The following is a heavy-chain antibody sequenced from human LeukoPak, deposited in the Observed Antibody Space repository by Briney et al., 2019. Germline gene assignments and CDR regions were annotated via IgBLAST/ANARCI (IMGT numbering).Heavy chain of an antibody. V-gene: IGHV1-8*01. CDR2: MNPNSGNT. Sequence: ASVKVSCKASGYTFTSFDINWVRQATGQGLEWMGWMNPNSGNTGYAQKFQGRVTMTRNTSISTAYMELSSLRSEDTAVYYCARAPSWSGHSSYYYMDVWGKGTTVTVSS. CDR1: GYTFTSFD. J-gene: IGHJ6*03. D-gene: IGHD3-3*01. CDR3: ARAPSWSGHSSYYYMDV.